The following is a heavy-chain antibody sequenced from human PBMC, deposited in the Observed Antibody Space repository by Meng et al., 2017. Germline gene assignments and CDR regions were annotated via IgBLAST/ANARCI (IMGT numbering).Heavy chain of an antibody. V-gene: IGHV3-74*01. CDR1: GFTFSSDW. D-gene: IGHD4-17*01. J-gene: IGHJ3*02. CDR3: ARSPHGVDYGDADACDI. CDR2: INSDGSST. Sequence: GESLKISCAASGFTFSSDWMHWVRQAPGKGLVWGARINSDGSSTSYADSVKGRFTISRDNAKNTLYLQMNRPRAEDTAVYYCARSPHGVDYGDADACDIWGQGTMVTVSS.